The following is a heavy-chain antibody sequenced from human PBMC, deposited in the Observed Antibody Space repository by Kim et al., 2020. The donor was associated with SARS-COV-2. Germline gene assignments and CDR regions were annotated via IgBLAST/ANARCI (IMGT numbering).Heavy chain of an antibody. CDR1: GFTFSGSI. D-gene: IGHD1-26*01. J-gene: IGHJ4*02. V-gene: IGHV3-73*01. Sequence: GGSLRLSCAASGFTFSGSIMHWVRQASGKGLEWVGRIRSKANNYATAYAASVKGRFTISRDDATNTAYLQMNSLRAEDTAVYDCTSRMVGGPTNGDSWGLGTLGSVSS. CDR3: TSRMVGGPTNGDS. CDR2: IRSKANNYAT.